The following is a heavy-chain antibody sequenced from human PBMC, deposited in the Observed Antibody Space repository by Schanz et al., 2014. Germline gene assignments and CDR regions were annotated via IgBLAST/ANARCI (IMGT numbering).Heavy chain of an antibody. CDR3: AKHVRSLTGNDY. CDR2: IGGSGDST. V-gene: IGHV3-23*04. J-gene: IGHJ4*02. D-gene: IGHD3-9*01. CDR1: GFGFDDYA. Sequence: EVQLVESGGGLVKPGGSLRVSCAASGFGFDDYAMSWVRQAPGKGLEWVSGIGGSGDSTHYADSVKGRFTISRDNSKNTLYLQVNSLRAEDTAVDYCAKHVRSLTGNDYWGQGTLVTVSS.